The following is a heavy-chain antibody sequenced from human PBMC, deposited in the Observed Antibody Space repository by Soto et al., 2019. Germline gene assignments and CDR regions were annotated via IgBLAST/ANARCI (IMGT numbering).Heavy chain of an antibody. V-gene: IGHV1-18*01. CDR1: GYTFTSYG. D-gene: IGHD6-6*01. CDR2: ISAYNGNT. Sequence: QVQLVQSGAEVKKPGASVKVSCKASGYTFTSYGISWVRQGPGQGLEWMGWISAYNGNTNYAQKLQGRVTMTTDTSTSTAYMELRSLRSDDTALYYCARDRSGGAARDPNWFDPWGQGTLVTVSS. J-gene: IGHJ5*02. CDR3: ARDRSGGAARDPNWFDP.